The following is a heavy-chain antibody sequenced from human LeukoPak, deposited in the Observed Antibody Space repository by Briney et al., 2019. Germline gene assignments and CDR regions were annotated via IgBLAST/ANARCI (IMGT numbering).Heavy chain of an antibody. CDR3: ARVGRDLLPYFDY. CDR1: GGSFSGYY. Sequence: PSETLSLTCAVYGGSFSGYYWSWIRQPPGKGLEWIGEINHSGSTNYNPSLKSRVTISVDTSKNQFSLKLSSVTAADTAVYYCARVGRDLLPYFDYWGQGTLVTVSS. D-gene: IGHD5-24*01. V-gene: IGHV4-34*01. CDR2: INHSGST. J-gene: IGHJ4*02.